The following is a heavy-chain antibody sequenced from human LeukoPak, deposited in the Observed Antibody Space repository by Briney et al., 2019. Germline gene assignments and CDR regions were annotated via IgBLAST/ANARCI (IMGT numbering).Heavy chain of an antibody. D-gene: IGHD6-19*01. CDR3: ARSDGSGWPLDK. V-gene: IGHV3-53*01. J-gene: IGHJ4*02. Sequence: TGGSLRLSCAVSGFPVSSNFMSWVRQAPGKGLQSVSIMFSGGTTDYADSVRGRFSISRDISQNTVSLQMNSLRVEDTAVYYCARSDGSGWPLDKWGQGTLVTVSS. CDR2: MFSGGTT. CDR1: GFPVSSNF.